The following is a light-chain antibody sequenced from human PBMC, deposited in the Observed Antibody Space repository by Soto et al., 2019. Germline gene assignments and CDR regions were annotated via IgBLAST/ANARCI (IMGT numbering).Light chain of an antibody. Sequence: DIQMTQSPSSLSASVGDRVTITCRASQSIDTYLNWYQQKPGKAPKLLIFGATSLQTGVPPRFSGSGSGPEFSLTISSLQHEDLATYYCQQCYSTPPTFGQGTKLEI. V-gene: IGKV1-39*01. CDR2: GAT. CDR1: QSIDTY. CDR3: QQCYSTPPT. J-gene: IGKJ2*01.